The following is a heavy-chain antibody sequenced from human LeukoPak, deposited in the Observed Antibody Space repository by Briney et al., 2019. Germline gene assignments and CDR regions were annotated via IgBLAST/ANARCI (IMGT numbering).Heavy chain of an antibody. J-gene: IGHJ5*02. V-gene: IGHV1-69*13. D-gene: IGHD2-2*01. CDR1: GGTFSSYA. Sequence: SVKVSCKASGGTFSSYAISWVRQAPGQGLEWMGGIIPIFGTANYAQKFQGRVTITADGSTSTAYMELSSLRSEDTAVYYCAREGYCSSTSCLNWFDPWGQGTLVTVSS. CDR2: IIPIFGTA. CDR3: AREGYCSSTSCLNWFDP.